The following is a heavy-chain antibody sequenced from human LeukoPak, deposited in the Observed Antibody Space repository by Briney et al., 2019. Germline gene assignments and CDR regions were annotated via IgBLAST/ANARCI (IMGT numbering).Heavy chain of an antibody. V-gene: IGHV1-46*01. J-gene: IGHJ6*03. D-gene: IGHD3-10*01. CDR3: ARGGSGSYYNYYYYYMDV. Sequence: ASVKVSCKASGYTFISYGISWVRQAPGQGLKWMGIINPSGGSTSYAQKFQGRVTMTRDMSTSTVYMELSSLRSEDTAVYYCARGGSGSYYNYYYYYMDVWGKGTTVTVSS. CDR2: INPSGGST. CDR1: GYTFISYG.